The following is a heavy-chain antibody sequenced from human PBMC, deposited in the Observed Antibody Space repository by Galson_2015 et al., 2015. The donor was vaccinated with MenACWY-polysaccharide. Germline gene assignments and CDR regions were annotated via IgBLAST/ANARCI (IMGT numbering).Heavy chain of an antibody. D-gene: IGHD3-10*01. V-gene: IGHV3-7*01. Sequence: SLRLSCAASGFTFGNFWMSWVRQAPGKGLEWVASIKQDGSEKYLVASVKGRFTISRDNAENSLFLQMNSLRAEDTAVYYCARERWVRGVFFDQWGQGTLVTVSS. CDR2: IKQDGSEK. CDR3: ARERWVRGVFFDQ. CDR1: GFTFGNFW. J-gene: IGHJ4*02.